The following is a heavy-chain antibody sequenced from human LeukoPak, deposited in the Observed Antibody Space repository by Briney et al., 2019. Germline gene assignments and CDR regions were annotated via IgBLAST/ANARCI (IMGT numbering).Heavy chain of an antibody. CDR3: ARDRGRTNYGDNNWFDS. V-gene: IGHV3-74*01. D-gene: IGHD1-7*01. CDR2: INTDGRRT. CDR1: GFTFSDYW. J-gene: IGHJ5*01. Sequence: GGSLRLSCAASGFTFSDYWMHWVRQTPGKGLVWVSGINTDGRRTIYADSVKGRFTISRDNAKNTLYLQMNSLRAEDTAVYYCARDRGRTNYGDNNWFDSWGQGTLVTVSS.